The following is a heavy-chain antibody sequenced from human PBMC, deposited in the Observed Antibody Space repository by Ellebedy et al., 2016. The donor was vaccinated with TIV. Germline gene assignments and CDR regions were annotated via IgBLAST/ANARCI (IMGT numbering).Heavy chain of an antibody. V-gene: IGHV1-46*01. CDR3: ARGGFSARGTFDY. Sequence: AASVKVSCKASGYTFTSYYMHWVRQAPGQGLEWMGKINPSGGSTSYPQKFQDRVPMTRDKFTSTVYMEVSSMRSEDTAVYYCARGGFSARGTFDYWGQGTLVTVSS. D-gene: IGHD3-10*01. CDR1: GYTFTSYY. J-gene: IGHJ4*02. CDR2: INPSGGST.